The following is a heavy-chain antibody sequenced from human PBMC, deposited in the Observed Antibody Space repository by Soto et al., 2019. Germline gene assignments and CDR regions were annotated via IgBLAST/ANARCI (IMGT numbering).Heavy chain of an antibody. J-gene: IGHJ3*02. D-gene: IGHD1-7*01. V-gene: IGHV3-20*01. CDR3: AREGLELVSPWSAFDI. CDR1: GFTFDDYG. Sequence: EVQLVESGGGVVRPGGSLRLSCAASGFTFDDYGMSWVRQAPGKGLEWVSGINWNGGSTGYAVSVKGRFTISRDNAKNSLYLQMNSLRAEDTALYHCAREGLELVSPWSAFDIWGQGTMVTVSS. CDR2: INWNGGST.